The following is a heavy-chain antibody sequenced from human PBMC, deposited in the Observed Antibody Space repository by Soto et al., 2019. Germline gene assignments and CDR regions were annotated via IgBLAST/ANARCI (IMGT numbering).Heavy chain of an antibody. CDR1: GFTFSNYD. J-gene: IGHJ4*02. D-gene: IGHD5-18*01. CDR2: IGTAGDT. CDR3: ARVPKGQLWTFDY. V-gene: IGHV3-13*01. Sequence: EVQLVESGGGLVQPGGSLRLSCAASGFTFSNYDMHWVRQATGKGLEWVSAIGTAGDTFYPGSVKGRFTISRENAKNSLYLQINSLRAGDTAVYYCARVPKGQLWTFDYWGQGTLVTVSS.